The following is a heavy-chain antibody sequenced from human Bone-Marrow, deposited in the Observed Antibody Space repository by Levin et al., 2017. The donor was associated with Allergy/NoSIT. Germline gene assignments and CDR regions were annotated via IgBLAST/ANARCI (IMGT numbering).Heavy chain of an antibody. Sequence: SQTLSLTCAVSGYSITEYYWGWIRPPPGKGLEWIGTIYHGGDIYYNPSLRSRVTISIDTSKNQFSLKVTSMTAADSAVYYCAREYYSDVWGKGTTVTVSS. J-gene: IGHJ6*03. V-gene: IGHV4-38-2*02. CDR3: AREYYSDV. CDR1: GYSITEYY. CDR2: IYHGGDI.